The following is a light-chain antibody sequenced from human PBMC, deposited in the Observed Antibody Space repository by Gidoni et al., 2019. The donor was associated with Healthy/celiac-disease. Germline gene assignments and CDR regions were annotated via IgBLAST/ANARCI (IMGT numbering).Light chain of an antibody. CDR1: QSVSSY. J-gene: IGKJ3*01. V-gene: IGKV3-11*01. Sequence: EIVFTQSPATLSLSPGEIATLSCRASQSVSSYLAWYQQKPGQAPRLLIYDASNRATGIPARFSGSGSGTDFTLTISSLEPEDFAVYYCQQRSNWPPFTFXPXTKVDIK. CDR3: QQRSNWPPFT. CDR2: DAS.